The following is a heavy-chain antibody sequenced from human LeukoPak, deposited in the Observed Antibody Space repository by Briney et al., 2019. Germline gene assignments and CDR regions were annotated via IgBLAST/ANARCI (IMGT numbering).Heavy chain of an antibody. CDR3: ARGYGGFEY. CDR1: GGSISSYY. V-gene: IGHV4-59*01. CDR2: IYYSGST. Sequence: KPSETLSLTCTVSGGSISSYYWSWIRQPPGKGLEWIGYIYYSGSTNYNPSLKSRVTISVDTSKNQFSLKLSSVTAADTAVYYCARGYGGFEYWGQGTLVTVSS. D-gene: IGHD4-23*01. J-gene: IGHJ4*02.